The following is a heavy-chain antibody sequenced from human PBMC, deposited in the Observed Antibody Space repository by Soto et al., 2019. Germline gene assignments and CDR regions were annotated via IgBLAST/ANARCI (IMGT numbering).Heavy chain of an antibody. Sequence: SVKVSCKASGGTFSSYTISWVRQAPGQGLEWIGRIIPILGIANYAQKFQGRVTITADKSTSTAYMELSSLRSEDTAVYYCARDRAVVVVAATPDWYFDLWGRGTLVTVSS. V-gene: IGHV1-69*04. CDR1: GGTFSSYT. CDR3: ARDRAVVVVAATPDWYFDL. J-gene: IGHJ2*01. D-gene: IGHD2-15*01. CDR2: IIPILGIA.